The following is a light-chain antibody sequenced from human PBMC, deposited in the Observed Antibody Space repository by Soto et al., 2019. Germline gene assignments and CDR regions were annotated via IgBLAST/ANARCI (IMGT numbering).Light chain of an antibody. CDR2: DGS. V-gene: IGKV3-15*01. CDR3: QQYGNWPPWT. J-gene: IGKJ1*01. CDR1: QSVSSY. Sequence: EIVMTQSPATLSASPGERAALSRRASQSVSSYLAWYQQKPGQAPRLLMYDGSTRATGIPARFSGSGSGTEFTLTISSLQSEDFAVYYCQQYGNWPPWTFGQGTKVEIK.